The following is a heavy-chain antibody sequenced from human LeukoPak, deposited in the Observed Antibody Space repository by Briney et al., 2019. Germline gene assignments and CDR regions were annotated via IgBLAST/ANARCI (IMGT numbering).Heavy chain of an antibody. J-gene: IGHJ4*02. V-gene: IGHV3-66*01. CDR3: ARGQWDLLRNYFDV. CDR2: LYNGGSS. Sequence: GGSLRLSCEGSGLIVTSNYMAWVRRAPGKGLEWVSVLYNGGSSYYADSVKGRFTISTDKSTKTVFLQMDNVRVEDTAVYYCARGQWDLLRNYFDVWGQGTLVAVSS. D-gene: IGHD1-26*01. CDR1: GLIVTSNY.